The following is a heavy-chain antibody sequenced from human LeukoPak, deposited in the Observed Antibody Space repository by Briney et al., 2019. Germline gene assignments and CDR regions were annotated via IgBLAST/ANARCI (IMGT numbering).Heavy chain of an antibody. CDR3: AREGGYGSGNY. J-gene: IGHJ4*02. CDR1: GFTFSSYS. V-gene: IGHV3-48*01. Sequence: PGGSLRLSCAASGFTFSSYSMNWVRQAPGKGLEWVSYISSSSSTIYYADSVKGRFTISRDNAKNSLYLQMNSLRAEDTAVYYCAREGGYGSGNYWGQGTLVTVSS. CDR2: ISSSSSTI. D-gene: IGHD3-10*01.